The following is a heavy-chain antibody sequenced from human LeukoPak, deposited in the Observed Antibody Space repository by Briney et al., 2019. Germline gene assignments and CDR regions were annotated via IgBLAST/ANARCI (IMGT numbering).Heavy chain of an antibody. CDR3: ASLRGELSFFLDY. Sequence: PSETLSLTCAVSGGSISSSNWWSWVRQPPGKGLEWIGEIYHSGSTNYNPSLKSRVTISVDKSKNQFSLKLSSVTAADTAVYYCASLRGELSFFLDYWGQGTLVTVSS. V-gene: IGHV4-4*02. J-gene: IGHJ4*02. D-gene: IGHD3-16*02. CDR1: GGSISSSNW. CDR2: IYHSGST.